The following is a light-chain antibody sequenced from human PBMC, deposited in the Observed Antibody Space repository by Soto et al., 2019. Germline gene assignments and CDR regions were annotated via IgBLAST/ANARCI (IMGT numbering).Light chain of an antibody. J-gene: IGKJ1*01. Sequence: DIQMTQSPSTLSGSVGYRVTITCLASQTISSWLAWYQQKPGKAPKLLIYKASTLKSGVPSRFSGSGSGTEFILTINNLQPEDFASYFCLQVYSLPRTFGLGTKVDIK. CDR1: QTISSW. CDR2: KAS. CDR3: LQVYSLPRT. V-gene: IGKV1-5*03.